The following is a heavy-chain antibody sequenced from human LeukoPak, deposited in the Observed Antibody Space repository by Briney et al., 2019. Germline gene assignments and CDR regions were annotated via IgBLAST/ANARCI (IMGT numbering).Heavy chain of an antibody. V-gene: IGHV3-21*01. CDR2: IAGSSGYI. CDR1: GFTFSTYV. J-gene: IGHJ4*01. D-gene: IGHD2-21*02. Sequence: KPGGSLRLSCAASGFTFSTYVMNWVRQAPGKGLEWVSSIAGSSGYISYADSVKGRFTISRDNAKKSLYLQMTSLTAEDTAVYYCARDRGAYCGGDCYLGFDYWGRGTLVTVSS. CDR3: ARDRGAYCGGDCYLGFDY.